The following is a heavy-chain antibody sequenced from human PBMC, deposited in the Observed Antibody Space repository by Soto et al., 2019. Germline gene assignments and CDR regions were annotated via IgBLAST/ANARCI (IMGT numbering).Heavy chain of an antibody. Sequence: ASVKVSCKASGYTFANYDINWLRQAAGQGLEWMGWMSPSSGDTGYAQKFQGRVTMTRDTSINTAYVELSSLRSVDTALYYCARGVDAGVDYWGQGTLVTVSS. V-gene: IGHV1-8*01. CDR1: GYTFANYD. D-gene: IGHD3-10*01. CDR2: MSPSSGDT. J-gene: IGHJ4*02. CDR3: ARGVDAGVDY.